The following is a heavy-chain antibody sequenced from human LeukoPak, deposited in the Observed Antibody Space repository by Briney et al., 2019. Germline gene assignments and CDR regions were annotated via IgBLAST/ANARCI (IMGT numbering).Heavy chain of an antibody. J-gene: IGHJ6*03. Sequence: ASVKVSCKASGYTFTSYDINWVRRATGQGLEWMGWMNPNSGNTGYAQKFQGRVTMTRNTSISTAYMELSSLRSEDTAVYYCAREVRCSSTSCYDYYYYYMDVWGKGTTVTVSS. D-gene: IGHD2-2*01. CDR3: AREVRCSSTSCYDYYYYYMDV. CDR1: GYTFTSYD. V-gene: IGHV1-8*01. CDR2: MNPNSGNT.